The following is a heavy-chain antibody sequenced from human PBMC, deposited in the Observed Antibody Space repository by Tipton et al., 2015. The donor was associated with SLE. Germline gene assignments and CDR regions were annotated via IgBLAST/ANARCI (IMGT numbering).Heavy chain of an antibody. J-gene: IGHJ3*02. CDR3: ARVGSGSYERGFDAVDI. CDR2: IYTRGST. V-gene: IGHV4-4*07. CDR1: GGSISSYY. D-gene: IGHD1-26*01. Sequence: TLSLTCTVSGGSISSYYWSWIRQPAGKGLEWIGRIYTRGSTNYNPSLKSRVTMSVDTSQNQFSLKLSSVTAADTAVYYCARVGSGSYERGFDAVDIWGQGTMVTVSP.